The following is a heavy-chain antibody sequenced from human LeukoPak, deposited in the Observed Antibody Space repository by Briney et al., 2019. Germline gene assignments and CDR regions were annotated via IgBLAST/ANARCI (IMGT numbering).Heavy chain of an antibody. J-gene: IGHJ4*02. CDR1: GFSINRGFS. CDR2: IYYSGST. V-gene: IGHV4-61*01. CDR3: ARTDLTGFDY. Sequence: SETLSLTCDVSGFSINRGFSWGWVRQPPGKGLEWIGYIYYSGSTNYNPSLKSRVTISVDTSKNQFSLKLSSVTAADTAVYYCARTDLTGFDYWGQGTLVTVSS. D-gene: IGHD4/OR15-4a*01.